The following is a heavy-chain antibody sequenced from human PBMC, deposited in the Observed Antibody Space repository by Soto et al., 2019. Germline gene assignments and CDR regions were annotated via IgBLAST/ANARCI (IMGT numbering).Heavy chain of an antibody. V-gene: IGHV4-59*01. D-gene: IGHD3-16*02. J-gene: IGHJ3*02. CDR2: IYYSGST. Sequence: SETLSLTWTVSGGSISSYYWIWLRQPPGKGLEWIGYIYYSGSTNYNPSLKSRVTISVDTSKNQFSLKLSSVTAADTAVYYCARSMITFGGVIARDAFDIWGQGTMVTVSS. CDR3: ARSMITFGGVIARDAFDI. CDR1: GGSISSYY.